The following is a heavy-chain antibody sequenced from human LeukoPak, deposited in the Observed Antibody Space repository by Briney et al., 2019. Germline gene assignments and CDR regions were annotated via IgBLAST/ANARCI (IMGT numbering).Heavy chain of an antibody. Sequence: SQTLSLTCTVSGGSISSGDYYWSWICQPPGKGLEWIGYIYYSGSTYYNPSLKSRVSISVDTSKNQFSLKLNSVTAADTAVYYCAREHYHDSSGYYYWFDPWGQGTLVTVSS. D-gene: IGHD3-22*01. J-gene: IGHJ5*02. V-gene: IGHV4-30-4*08. CDR2: IYYSGST. CDR3: AREHYHDSSGYYYWFDP. CDR1: GGSISSGDYY.